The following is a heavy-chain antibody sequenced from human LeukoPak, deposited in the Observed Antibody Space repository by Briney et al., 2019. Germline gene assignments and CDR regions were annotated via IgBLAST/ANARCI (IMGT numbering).Heavy chain of an antibody. J-gene: IGHJ6*02. CDR2: ISYDGSNK. V-gene: IGHV3-30-3*01. CDR1: GFTFSSYA. D-gene: IGHD4-17*01. CDR3: ARDRRGPYGDYVLGYGMDV. Sequence: GGSLRLSCAASGFTFSSYAMHWVRQAPGKGLEWVAVISYDGSNKYYADSVKGRFTISRDNSKNTLYLQMNSLRAEDTAVYYCARDRRGPYGDYVLGYGMDVWGQGTTVTVSS.